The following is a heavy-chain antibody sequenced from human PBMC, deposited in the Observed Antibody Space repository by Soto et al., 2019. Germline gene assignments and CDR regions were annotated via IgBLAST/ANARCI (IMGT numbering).Heavy chain of an antibody. V-gene: IGHV1-69*01. CDR2: IIPIFGTA. J-gene: IGHJ6*02. D-gene: IGHD3-3*01. CDR3: ARGGEYYDFWSGYYDQYYYYGMDV. Sequence: QVQLVQSGAEVKKPGSSVKVSCKASGGTFSSYAISWVRQAPGQGLEWMGGIIPIFGTANYAQKFQGRVTITADESTSTAYMELSSLRSEDTEVYYCARGGEYYDFWSGYYDQYYYYGMDVWGQGTTVTVSS. CDR1: GGTFSSYA.